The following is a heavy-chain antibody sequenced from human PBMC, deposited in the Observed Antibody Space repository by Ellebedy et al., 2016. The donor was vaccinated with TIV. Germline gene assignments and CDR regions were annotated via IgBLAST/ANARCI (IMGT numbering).Heavy chain of an antibody. CDR3: ARATLYNRGDN. CDR1: GFTVSSNY. V-gene: IGHV3-53*01. D-gene: IGHD1-1*01. Sequence: GESLKVSXAASGFTVSSNYMNWVRQAPGKGLEWVSIIYPDGGAYYAGSVKGRFTISRDSAQNTLSLQMNSLGVEDTAVYYCARATLYNRGDNWGQGTLVTVSA. CDR2: IYPDGGA. J-gene: IGHJ4*02.